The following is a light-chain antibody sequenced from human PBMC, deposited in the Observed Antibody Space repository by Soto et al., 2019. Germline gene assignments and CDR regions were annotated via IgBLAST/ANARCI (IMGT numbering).Light chain of an antibody. CDR3: QQYGSLPPYT. Sequence: EIVLTQSPGTLSLSPGQRATLSCRASHSVRSSYLAWYQQKPGQAPRLLIYGASSRATGIPDRFSGSGSGTDFTLTISRLEPEDFAVYYCQQYGSLPPYTFGQGTKLEIK. J-gene: IGKJ2*01. CDR2: GAS. V-gene: IGKV3-20*01. CDR1: HSVRSSY.